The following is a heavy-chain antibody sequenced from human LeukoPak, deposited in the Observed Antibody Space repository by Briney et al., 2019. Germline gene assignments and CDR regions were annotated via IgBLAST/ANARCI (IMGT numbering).Heavy chain of an antibody. CDR3: AKWELYSRFYYIDY. CDR2: IKPDGSLI. Sequence: GGSLRLSCAASGFTFSSYWMTWVRQGPGKGLEWVANIKPDGSLIYYVDSVKGRFTISRDNAKNSLYLQMNSLRAEDTAVYYCAKWELYSRFYYIDYWGQGTLATVSS. D-gene: IGHD1-7*01. V-gene: IGHV3-7*01. CDR1: GFTFSSYW. J-gene: IGHJ4*02.